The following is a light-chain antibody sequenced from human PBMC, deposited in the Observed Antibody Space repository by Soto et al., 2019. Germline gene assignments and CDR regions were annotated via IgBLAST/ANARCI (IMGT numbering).Light chain of an antibody. CDR1: RSNIGSNY. V-gene: IGLV1-47*01. J-gene: IGLJ7*01. CDR2: RND. CDR3: VAWDDSLSGGV. Sequence: SVLTQPPTASGTPGQRVTISCSGRRSNIGSNYVYWYQQVPGTAPKLLIYRNDQRPSGVPDRFSGSKSGTSASLAISGLRSEDEADYYCVAWDDSLSGGVFGGSTQLTVL.